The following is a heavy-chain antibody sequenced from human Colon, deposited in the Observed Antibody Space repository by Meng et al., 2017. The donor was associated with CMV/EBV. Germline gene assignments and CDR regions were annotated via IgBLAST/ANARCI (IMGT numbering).Heavy chain of an antibody. CDR3: ARVGCSSATCYRRNAFDI. Sequence: SETLSLTCTVSGGSLSSYYWSWIRQPPGKGLEWIVYIYYSGSTNYNPSLKSRVTISVDTSKNQFSLKLSSVTAADTAVYYCARVGCSSATCYRRNAFDIWGQGTMVTVSS. D-gene: IGHD2-2*02. CDR1: GGSLSSYY. CDR2: IYYSGST. V-gene: IGHV4-59*01. J-gene: IGHJ3*02.